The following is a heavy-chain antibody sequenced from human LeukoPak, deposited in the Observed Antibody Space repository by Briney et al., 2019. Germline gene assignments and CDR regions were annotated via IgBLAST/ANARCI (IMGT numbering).Heavy chain of an antibody. V-gene: IGHV1-2*06. J-gene: IGHJ4*02. Sequence: ASVKASCKASGYTFTGYYMHWVRQAPGQGLEWMGRINPNSGGTNYARKFQGRVTMTRDTSISTAYMELSRLRSDDTAVYYCARDHCTNGVCSTFDYWGQGTLVTVSS. D-gene: IGHD2-8*01. CDR2: INPNSGGT. CDR3: ARDHCTNGVCSTFDY. CDR1: GYTFTGYY.